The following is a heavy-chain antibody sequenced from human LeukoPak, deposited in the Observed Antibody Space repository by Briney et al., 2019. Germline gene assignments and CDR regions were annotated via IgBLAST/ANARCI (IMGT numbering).Heavy chain of an antibody. D-gene: IGHD6-13*01. CDR1: GFTFSSYA. CDR2: ISGSGGST. Sequence: GGSLRLSCAASGFTFSSYAMSWVRQAPGRGLEWVSAISGSGGSTYYADSVKGRFTISRDNSKNTLYLQMNSLRAEDTAVYYCARVLQIAAAGTCFDYWGQGTLVTVSS. J-gene: IGHJ4*02. CDR3: ARVLQIAAAGTCFDY. V-gene: IGHV3-23*01.